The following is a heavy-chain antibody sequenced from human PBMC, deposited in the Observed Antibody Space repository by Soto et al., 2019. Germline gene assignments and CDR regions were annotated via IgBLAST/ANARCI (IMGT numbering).Heavy chain of an antibody. CDR1: EFTFSNYA. V-gene: IGHV3-23*01. J-gene: IGHJ6*02. CDR2: ISNTGYST. Sequence: EVQLLESGGGLVQPGGSLRLSCAASEFTFSNYAMTWVRQAPGKGLEWVSAISNTGYSTYYADSVKGRFTISRDNSKNTLYLQKNSLRAEDTAIYYCAKVLQYYYYGMDVWGLGTTVTVSS. CDR3: AKVLQYYYYGMDV.